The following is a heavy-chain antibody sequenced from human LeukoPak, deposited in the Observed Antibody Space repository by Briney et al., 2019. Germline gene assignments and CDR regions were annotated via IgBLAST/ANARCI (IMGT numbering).Heavy chain of an antibody. CDR1: GGTFSSYA. Sequence: GASVKVCCKASGGTFSSYAISWVRQAPGQGVEWMGRIIPILGIANYAQKFQGRVTITADKSTSTAYMELSSLRSEDTAVYYCARDPKRRYYYDSSRYLEPYSWGQGTLVTVSS. J-gene: IGHJ4*02. D-gene: IGHD3-22*01. V-gene: IGHV1-69*04. CDR2: IIPILGIA. CDR3: ARDPKRRYYYDSSRYLEPYS.